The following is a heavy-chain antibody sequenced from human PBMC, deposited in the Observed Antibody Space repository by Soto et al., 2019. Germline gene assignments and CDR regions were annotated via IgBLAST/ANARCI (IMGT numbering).Heavy chain of an antibody. Sequence: SETLSLTCTVSGGSISSYYWSWIRQPPGKGLERNGYIYYSGSTNYNPSLKSRVTISVDTSKNQFSLKLSSVTAADTAVYYCARGWGYCSSTSCPGGEDYWGQGTLVTVSS. CDR1: GGSISSYY. D-gene: IGHD2-2*01. V-gene: IGHV4-59*12. CDR2: IYYSGST. J-gene: IGHJ4*02. CDR3: ARGWGYCSSTSCPGGEDY.